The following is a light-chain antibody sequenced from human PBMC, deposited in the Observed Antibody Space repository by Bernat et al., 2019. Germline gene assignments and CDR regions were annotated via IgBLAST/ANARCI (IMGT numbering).Light chain of an antibody. CDR3: QQSYSTPPT. CDR2: AAS. Sequence: DIQMTQSLSSLSASVGDRVTITCRASQSISSYLNWYQQKPGKAPKLLIYAASSLQSGVPSRFSGSGSGTEFTLTIISLEAEDFATYYCQQSYSTPPTFGGGTKVEIK. J-gene: IGKJ4*01. CDR1: QSISSY. V-gene: IGKV1-39*01.